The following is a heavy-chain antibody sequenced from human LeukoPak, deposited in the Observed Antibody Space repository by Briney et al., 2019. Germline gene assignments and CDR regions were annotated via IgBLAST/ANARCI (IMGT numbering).Heavy chain of an antibody. CDR3: ARFGTTFDPYYFDY. V-gene: IGHV4-59*08. J-gene: IGHJ4*02. CDR2: IYYRGST. Sequence: PSETLSLTCTVSGGSISNYYWSWIRQPPGKGLERIGYIYYRGSTNYNPSLKSRVTISVDTSKNQFSLKVNSVTAADTAVYYCARFGTTFDPYYFDYWGQGTLVTVSS. D-gene: IGHD3-3*01. CDR1: GGSISNYY.